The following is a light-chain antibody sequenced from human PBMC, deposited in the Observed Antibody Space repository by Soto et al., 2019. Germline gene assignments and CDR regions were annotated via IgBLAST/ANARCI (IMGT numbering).Light chain of an antibody. V-gene: IGLV2-14*01. J-gene: IGLJ2*01. CDR2: DVS. CDR1: SSDVGGYNY. Sequence: QSVLTQPASVSGSPGQSITISCTGTSSDVGGYNYVSWYQQHPGKAPKLMIYDVSNRPSGVSNRFSGSKSGNTASLTISGLQAEDEADYYCSSSTSSSTLVVGGGTKVTVL. CDR3: SSSTSSSTLV.